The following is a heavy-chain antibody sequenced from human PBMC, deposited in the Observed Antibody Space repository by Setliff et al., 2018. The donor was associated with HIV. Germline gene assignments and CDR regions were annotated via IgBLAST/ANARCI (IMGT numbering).Heavy chain of an antibody. CDR3: ARDASAPPLNWFDP. Sequence: SVKVSCKASGGTFSSYAISWVRQAPGQGLEWMGRVIPIFDRSHYAEKFQGRVTMTADKSTSTAYMELISLRSEDTAVYYCARDASAPPLNWFDPWGQGTLVTVS. J-gene: IGHJ5*02. V-gene: IGHV1-69*04. CDR2: VIPIFDRS. CDR1: GGTFSSYA.